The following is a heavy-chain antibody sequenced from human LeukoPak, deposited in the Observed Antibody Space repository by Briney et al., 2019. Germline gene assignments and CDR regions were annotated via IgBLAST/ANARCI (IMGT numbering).Heavy chain of an antibody. CDR1: GGDINNNNYY. CDR2: IYYSGST. Sequence: PSETLSLTCTVSGGDINNNNYYWIWIRQSPGTGLEWIGSIYYSGSTYYNPSLKSRVAISIDTSKNPFSLNLTSVTAADTAVYYCVRRARDGFVDFWGQGTLVTVSS. V-gene: IGHV4-39*01. CDR3: VRRARDGFVDF. J-gene: IGHJ4*02. D-gene: IGHD5-24*01.